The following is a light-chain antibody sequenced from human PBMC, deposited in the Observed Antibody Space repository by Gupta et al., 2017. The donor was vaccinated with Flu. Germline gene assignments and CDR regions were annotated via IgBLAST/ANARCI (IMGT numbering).Light chain of an antibody. CDR2: TIS. CDR3: RSYTSTSAV. Sequence: QSITTSSATSGVVVGGYAYCSRYRQYPDNIPLILMYTISIPTSKISTPFSCYMSGNTASLTVSELQAEDEADYYCRSYTSTSAVFGGGTKVTVL. J-gene: IGLJ3*02. CDR1: GVVVGGYAY. V-gene: IGLV2-14*04.